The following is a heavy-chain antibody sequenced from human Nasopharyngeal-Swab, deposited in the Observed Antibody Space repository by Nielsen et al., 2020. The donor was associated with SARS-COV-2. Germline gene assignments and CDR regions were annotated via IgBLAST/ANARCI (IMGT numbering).Heavy chain of an antibody. J-gene: IGHJ4*02. D-gene: IGHD1-26*01. CDR3: ATHDSGSYWDY. CDR1: GFTFDDYA. CDR2: ISWNSGSI. V-gene: IGHV3-9*01. Sequence: GGSLRLSCAASGFTFDDYAMHWVRQAPGQVLEWVSGISWNSGSIGYADSVKGRFTISRDNAKNSLYLQMNSLRAEDTALYYCATHDSGSYWDYWGQGTLVTVSS.